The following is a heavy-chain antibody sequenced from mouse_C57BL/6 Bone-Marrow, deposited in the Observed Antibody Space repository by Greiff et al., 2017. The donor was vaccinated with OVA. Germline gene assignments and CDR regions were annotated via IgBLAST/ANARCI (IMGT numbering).Heavy chain of an antibody. Sequence: QVHVKQSGAELARPGASVKLSCKASGYTFTSYGISWVKQRTGQGLEWIGEIYPRSGNTYYNEKFKGKATLTADKSSSTAYMELRSLTSEDSAVYFCARKGGKGGYYFDYWGQGTTLTVSS. CDR2: IYPRSGNT. J-gene: IGHJ2*01. V-gene: IGHV1-81*01. D-gene: IGHD1-1*02. CDR1: GYTFTSYG. CDR3: ARKGGKGGYYFDY.